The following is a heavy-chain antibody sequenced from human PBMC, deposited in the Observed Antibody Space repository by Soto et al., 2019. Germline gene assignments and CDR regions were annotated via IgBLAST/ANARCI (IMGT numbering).Heavy chain of an antibody. J-gene: IGHJ5*02. CDR3: ATGIAAAGIWFDP. V-gene: IGHV4-39*01. CDR2: IFYSGST. Sequence: SETLSLTCTVSSGSISSTIYSWDWIRQPPGKGLEWIGSIFYSGSTYYNPSLKSRVTISVDTSKNQFSLKLSSVTAADTAVYYCATGIAAAGIWFDPWGQRTLVTVSS. CDR1: SGSISSTIYS. D-gene: IGHD6-13*01.